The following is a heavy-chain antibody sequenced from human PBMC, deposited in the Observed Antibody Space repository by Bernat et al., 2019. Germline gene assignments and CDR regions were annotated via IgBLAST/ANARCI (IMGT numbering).Heavy chain of an antibody. V-gene: IGHV3-11*06. D-gene: IGHD2-2*01. J-gene: IGHJ6*03. Sequence: QVQLVESGGGLVKPGGSLRLSCAASGFTFSDYYMSWIRQPPGKGREWLSYISSSSSYTNNADSVKGRFTISRDNAKNSLYLQMNSLRAEDTAVYYCARDRGYCSSTSCYYYYYYMDVWGKGTTVTVSS. CDR3: ARDRGYCSSTSCYYYYYYMDV. CDR2: ISSSSSYT. CDR1: GFTFSDYY.